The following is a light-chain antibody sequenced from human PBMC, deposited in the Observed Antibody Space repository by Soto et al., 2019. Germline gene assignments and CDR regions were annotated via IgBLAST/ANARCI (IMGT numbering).Light chain of an antibody. CDR2: KDS. J-gene: IGLJ2*01. Sequence: SYELTQPPSVSVSPGQTARITCSGDALPKQYAYWYQQKPGQAPVLVIYKDSERPSGIPERFSGSSSGTTVTLTISGVQAEDEADYYCQSADSSGDVVFGGGTKLTVL. V-gene: IGLV3-25*02. CDR1: ALPKQY. CDR3: QSADSSGDVV.